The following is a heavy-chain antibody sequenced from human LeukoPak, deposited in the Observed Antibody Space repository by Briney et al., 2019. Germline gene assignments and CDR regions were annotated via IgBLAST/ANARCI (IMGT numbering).Heavy chain of an antibody. V-gene: IGHV5-51*01. CDR3: ARGVPYGGHSGFLDY. CDR1: GYSFTSYW. Sequence: GESLKISWKGSGYSFTSYWIGWVRQMPGKGLEWMGIIYPGDSDTRYSPSFQGQVTISADKSISTAYLQWSSLKASDTAMYYCARGVPYGGHSGFLDYWGQGTLVTVSS. J-gene: IGHJ4*02. D-gene: IGHD4-23*01. CDR2: IYPGDSDT.